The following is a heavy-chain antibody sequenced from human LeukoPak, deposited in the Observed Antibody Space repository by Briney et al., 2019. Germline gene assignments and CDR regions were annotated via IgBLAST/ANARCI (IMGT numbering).Heavy chain of an antibody. D-gene: IGHD3-9*01. V-gene: IGHV3-11*01. CDR3: ARANDTLTGYFAFDI. J-gene: IGHJ3*02. CDR1: GFTLSDYY. CDR2: ITSSGSTI. Sequence: GGSLRLSCAASGFTLSDYYMSWIRQAPGKGLGWISYITSSGSTIYYADSVKGRFTISRDNAKNSLYLQMNSLRAEDTAVYYCARANDTLTGYFAFDIWGQGTMVTVSS.